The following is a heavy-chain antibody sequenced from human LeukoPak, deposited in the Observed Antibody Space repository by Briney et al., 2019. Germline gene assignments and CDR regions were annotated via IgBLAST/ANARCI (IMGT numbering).Heavy chain of an antibody. J-gene: IGHJ4*02. CDR3: ARDRIQLWSTIDY. Sequence: GGTLRLSCAASGFTFSSYAMSWVRQAPGKGLEWVSAISGSGGSTYYADSVKGRFTISRDNSKNTLYLQMNSLRAEDTAVYYCARDRIQLWSTIDYWGQGTLVTVSS. CDR2: ISGSGGST. V-gene: IGHV3-23*01. CDR1: GFTFSSYA. D-gene: IGHD5-18*01.